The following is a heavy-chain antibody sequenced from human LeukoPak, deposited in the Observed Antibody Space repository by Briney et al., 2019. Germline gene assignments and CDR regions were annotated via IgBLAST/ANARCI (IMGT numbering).Heavy chain of an antibody. V-gene: IGHV3-48*03. CDR1: GFTFSTYE. CDR2: IGGSGGSI. D-gene: IGHD3-22*01. J-gene: IGHJ4*02. CDR3: ARADYYDSSGPTFPFDY. Sequence: GGSLRLSCVASGFTFSTYEVNWVRQAPGKGLEWVSYIGGSGGSIYYADSVKGRFTISRDNSKNTLYLQMGSLRAEDMAVYYCARADYYDSSGPTFPFDYWGQGTLVTVSS.